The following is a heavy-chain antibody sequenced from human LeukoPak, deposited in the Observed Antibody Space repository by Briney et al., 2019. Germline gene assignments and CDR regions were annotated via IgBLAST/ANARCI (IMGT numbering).Heavy chain of an antibody. CDR2: MNPNSGNT. Sequence: ASVKVSCKASGYTFTSYDINWVRQATGQGLEWMGWMNPNSGNTGYAQKFQGRVTMTRNTSISTAYVELSSLRSEDTAVYYCARGKAYFTTNFDYWGQGTLVTVSS. J-gene: IGHJ4*02. CDR3: ARGKAYFTTNFDY. V-gene: IGHV1-8*01. CDR1: GYTFTSYD. D-gene: IGHD2/OR15-2a*01.